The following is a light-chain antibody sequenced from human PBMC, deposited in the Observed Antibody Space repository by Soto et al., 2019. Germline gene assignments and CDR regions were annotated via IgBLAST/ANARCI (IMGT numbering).Light chain of an antibody. Sequence: NFMLTQPHSVSESPGKTVTISCTRSSGSIASNYVQWYQQRPGSAPTTVIYEDNQRPSGVPDRFSGSIDSSSNSASLSISGLKPEDEADYYCQSYDTTHVIFGGGTQLTVL. V-gene: IGLV6-57*04. CDR3: QSYDTTHVI. CDR1: SGSIASNY. J-gene: IGLJ2*01. CDR2: EDN.